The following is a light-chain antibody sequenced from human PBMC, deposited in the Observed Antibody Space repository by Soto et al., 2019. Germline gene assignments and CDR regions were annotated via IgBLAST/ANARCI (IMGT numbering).Light chain of an antibody. V-gene: IGLV3-21*02. Sequence: SYELTQPPSVSVAPGQTARITCEGNDIGSKSVQWYQPKPGQAPVLVVYDDSARPSGVPERLSGSNSGNTATLTISRVEAGDEADFFCQVWDSSSEHYVFGTGTKLTVL. CDR3: QVWDSSSEHYV. CDR1: DIGSKS. CDR2: DDS. J-gene: IGLJ1*01.